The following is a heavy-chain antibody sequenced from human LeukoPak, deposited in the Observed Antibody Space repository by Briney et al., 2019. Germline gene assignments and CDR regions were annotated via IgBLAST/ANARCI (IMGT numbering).Heavy chain of an antibody. CDR2: IYHSGST. V-gene: IGHV4-38-2*01. CDR1: GYSISSGYY. Sequence: KPSETLSLTCAVSGYSISSGYYWGWTRQPPGKGLEWIGSIYHSGSTYYNPSLKSRVTISVDTSKNQFSLKLSSVTAADTAVYYCARGRSDWFDPWGQGTLVTVSS. CDR3: ARGRSDWFDP. J-gene: IGHJ5*02.